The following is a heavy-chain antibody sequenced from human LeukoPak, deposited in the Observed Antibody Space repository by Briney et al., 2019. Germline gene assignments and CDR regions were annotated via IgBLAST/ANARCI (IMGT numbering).Heavy chain of an antibody. V-gene: IGHV4-61*02. CDR1: GGSISSGNYY. D-gene: IGHD2/OR15-2a*01. Sequence: SETLSLTCTVSGGSISSGNYYWSWIRQPAGKGLEWIGRIYTRGSTKYTPSLKSRVTMSVDTSKNQFSLKLSSVTAADTAIYYCARDRPVSLSYYMDVWGKGTTVTISS. CDR3: ARDRPVSLSYYMDV. J-gene: IGHJ6*03. CDR2: IYTRGST.